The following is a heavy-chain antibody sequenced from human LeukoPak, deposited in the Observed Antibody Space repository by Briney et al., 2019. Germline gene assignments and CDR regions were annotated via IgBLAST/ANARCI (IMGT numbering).Heavy chain of an antibody. V-gene: IGHV1-46*01. J-gene: IGHJ1*01. D-gene: IGHD2-21*01. CDR3: ARDWGPYCGGDCYSRPIEYFQH. Sequence: ASVKVSCKASGYTFTSYYMHWVRQAPGQGLEWMGIMNPSGGSTSYAQKFQGRITMTRDTSTSTVYMELSSLRSEDTAVYYCARDWGPYCGGDCYSRPIEYFQHWGQGTLVTVSS. CDR2: MNPSGGST. CDR1: GYTFTSYY.